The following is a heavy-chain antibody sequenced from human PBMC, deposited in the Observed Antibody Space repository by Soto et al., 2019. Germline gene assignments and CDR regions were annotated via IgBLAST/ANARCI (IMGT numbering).Heavy chain of an antibody. J-gene: IGHJ3*02. V-gene: IGHV3-7*01. CDR3: ARDRTLNAFDI. CDR2: IKQDGSEK. CDR1: GFTFSSYW. Sequence: PGGSLRLSCGASGFTFSSYWMSWVRQSPGKGLEWVANIKQDGSEKYYVDSVKGRFTISRDNAKNSLYLQMNSLRAEDTAVYYCARDRTLNAFDIWGQGTMVTVSS.